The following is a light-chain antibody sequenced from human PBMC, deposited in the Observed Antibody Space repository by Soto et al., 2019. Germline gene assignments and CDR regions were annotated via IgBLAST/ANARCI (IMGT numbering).Light chain of an antibody. CDR3: QQYNRYPRT. CDR1: QSISSW. V-gene: IGKV1-5*01. J-gene: IGKJ1*01. Sequence: DIQMTRSPSTLSASVGAIVTITCRASQSISSWLAWYQQNPGKDPKLLIYDASSLESGVPSRFSGSGSGAEYTLTNSSLQPDDFATYDCQQYNRYPRTFGQGTKVEIK. CDR2: DAS.